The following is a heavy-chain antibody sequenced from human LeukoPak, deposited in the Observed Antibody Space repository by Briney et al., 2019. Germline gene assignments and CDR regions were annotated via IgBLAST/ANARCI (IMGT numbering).Heavy chain of an antibody. J-gene: IGHJ4*02. CDR1: GGTFTSYA. CDR2: IIPMFGTT. D-gene: IGHD2-2*01. Sequence: SVKVSCKASGGTFTSYAMSWARQAPGQGLEWMGGIIPMFGTTNYAQKFQGRVTITTDESTTTAYMELSSLRSEDTAVYYCAAMTNYYFENWGQGTLVTVSS. CDR3: AAMTNYYFEN. V-gene: IGHV1-69*05.